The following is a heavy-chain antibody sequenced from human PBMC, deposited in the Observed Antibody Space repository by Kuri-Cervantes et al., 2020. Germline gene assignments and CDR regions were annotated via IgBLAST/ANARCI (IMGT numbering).Heavy chain of an antibody. V-gene: IGHV4-39*01. CDR1: GGSISSSSYY. Sequence: SETLSLTCTVSGGSISSSSYYWGWIRQPPGKGLEWIGSIYYSGSTYYNPSLKSRVTISVDTSKNQFSLKLSSVTAADTAVYYCARPKKNGLDKGTIVYWGQGTLVTVSS. D-gene: IGHD2-8*01. CDR2: IYYSGST. J-gene: IGHJ4*02. CDR3: ARPKKNGLDKGTIVY.